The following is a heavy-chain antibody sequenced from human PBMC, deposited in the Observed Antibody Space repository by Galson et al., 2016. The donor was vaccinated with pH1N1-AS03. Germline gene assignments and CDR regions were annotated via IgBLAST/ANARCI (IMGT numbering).Heavy chain of an antibody. V-gene: IGHV1-69*10. CDR1: GDSFNNYA. CDR3: ARILGYNYGRVHY. D-gene: IGHD5-18*01. Sequence: SVKVSCKAYGDSFNNYAISWVRQAPGQGLQWVGGIIPTLGIVNVAQSFQGRVTVTADPSTNTAHMELSSLRSEDTAVYYCARILGYNYGRVHYWGQGTHVTVSS. J-gene: IGHJ4*02. CDR2: IIPTLGIV.